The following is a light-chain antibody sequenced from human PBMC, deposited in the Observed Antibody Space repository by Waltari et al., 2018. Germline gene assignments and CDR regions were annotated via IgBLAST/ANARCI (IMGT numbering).Light chain of an antibody. CDR2: LDSDGSH. CDR1: SGHSTYA. CDR3: QTWGTGIQV. Sequence: QVVLTQSPSASSSLGASVKLTCTLSSGHSTYAISWHQQQPEKGPRFLMKLDSDGSHNKGDGSPDRFSGSSSGAERYLTISSLQSEDEADYDCQTWGTGIQVFGGGTKLTVL. J-gene: IGLJ3*02. V-gene: IGLV4-69*01.